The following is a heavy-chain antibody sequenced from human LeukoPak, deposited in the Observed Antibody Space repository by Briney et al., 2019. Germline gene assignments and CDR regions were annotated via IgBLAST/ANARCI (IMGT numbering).Heavy chain of an antibody. CDR2: ISGSGGST. CDR1: GFTFSSYT. CDR3: AKDAPVNMVVVPAANS. D-gene: IGHD2-2*01. V-gene: IGHV3-23*01. J-gene: IGHJ4*02. Sequence: GGSLRLSCAASGFTFSSYTMSWVRQAPGKGLEWVSAISGSGGSTYYADSVKGRFTTSRDNSKNTLYLQMNSLRAEDTAVYYCAKDAPVNMVVVPAANSWGQGTLVTASS.